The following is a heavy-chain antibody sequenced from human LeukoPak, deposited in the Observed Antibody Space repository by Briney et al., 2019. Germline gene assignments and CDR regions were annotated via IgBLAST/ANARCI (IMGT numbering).Heavy chain of an antibody. J-gene: IGHJ4*02. CDR3: ARGSVAVGY. CDR1: GFTFDDYA. CDR2: ISWNSGSI. D-gene: IGHD3-10*01. Sequence: GGSLRLSCAASGFTFDDYAMHWVRQGPGKGLEWVSGISWNSGSIGYADSVKGRFTISRDNAKNSLYLQMNSLRAEDTAVYYCARGSVAVGYWGQGTLVTVSS. V-gene: IGHV3-9*01.